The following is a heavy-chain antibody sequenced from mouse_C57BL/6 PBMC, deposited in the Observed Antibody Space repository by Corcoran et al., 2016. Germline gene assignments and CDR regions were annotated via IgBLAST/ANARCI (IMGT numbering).Heavy chain of an antibody. J-gene: IGHJ1*03. CDR3: AIGRLDDGYHWYFDV. V-gene: IGHV1-26*01. D-gene: IGHD2-3*01. CDR2: INPNNGGT. CDR1: GYTFTDYY. Sequence: EVQLQQSGPELVKPGASVKISCQASGYTFTDYYMNWVKQSHGKSLEWIGDINPNNGGTSYNQKFKGKATLTVDKSSSTAYMELRSLASEDSAGYYCAIGRLDDGYHWYFDVWGTGTTVTVSS.